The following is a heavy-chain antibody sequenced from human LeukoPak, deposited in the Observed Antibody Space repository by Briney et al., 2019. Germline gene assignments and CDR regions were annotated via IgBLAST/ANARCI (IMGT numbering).Heavy chain of an antibody. CDR2: IFNSGDET. CDR3: AKDVVPDSGWDLDY. CDR1: GFTFSTYS. Sequence: TGGSLRLSCAASGFTFSTYSMTWVRQAPGKGLEWVSGIFNSGDETFYADSVKGRFTTSRDNSKNTLYLQMDSLRAEDTAVYYCAKDVVPDSGWDLDYWGQGTLVTVSS. D-gene: IGHD6-19*01. V-gene: IGHV3-23*01. J-gene: IGHJ4*02.